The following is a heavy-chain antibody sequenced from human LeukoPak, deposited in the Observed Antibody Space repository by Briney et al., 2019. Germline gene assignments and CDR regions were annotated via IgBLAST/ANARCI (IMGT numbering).Heavy chain of an antibody. CDR3: AREAYEAFDI. V-gene: IGHV3-21*01. CDR2: ISSSSSYI. J-gene: IGHJ3*02. CDR1: GFTFSSYR. Sequence: SGGSLRLSCAASGFTFSSYRMNWVRQAPGKGLEWVSSISSSSSYIYYADSVEGRITVSRDNAKNSLYLQMNSLRAEDTAVYYCAREAYEAFDIWGHGTMVTVSS.